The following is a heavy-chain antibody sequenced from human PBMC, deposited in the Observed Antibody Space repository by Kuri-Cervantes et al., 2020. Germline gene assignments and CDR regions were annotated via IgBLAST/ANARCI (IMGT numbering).Heavy chain of an antibody. V-gene: IGHV4-30-2*01. J-gene: IGHJ6*02. CDR1: GGSISRGGYS. CDR3: ARDLGDCSGGSCYYYYGMDV. D-gene: IGHD2-15*01. CDR2: IYHSGST. Sequence: SCTVSGGSISRGGYSWSWIRQPPGKGLEWIGYIYHSGSTYYNPSLKSRVTISVDTSKNQFSLKLSSVTAADTAVYYCARDLGDCSGGSCYYYYGMDVWGQGTTVTVSS.